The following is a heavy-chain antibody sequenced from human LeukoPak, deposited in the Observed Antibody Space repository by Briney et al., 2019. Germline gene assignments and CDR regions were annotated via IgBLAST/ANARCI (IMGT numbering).Heavy chain of an antibody. CDR2: ISDSGANT. CDR1: GFTFSTYA. Sequence: GGSLRLSCAASGFTFSTYAMSWVRQAPGKGLEWVSTISDSGANTYYADSVRGRITISRDNSKNSLYLHMNSLRAEDPAVYYCAKERVGYTNPYYCDYWGQGTLVTVSS. V-gene: IGHV3-23*01. CDR3: AKERVGYTNPYYCDY. D-gene: IGHD3-16*02. J-gene: IGHJ4*02.